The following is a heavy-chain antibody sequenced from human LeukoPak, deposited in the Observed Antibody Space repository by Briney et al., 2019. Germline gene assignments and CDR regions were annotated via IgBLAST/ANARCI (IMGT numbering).Heavy chain of an antibody. Sequence: SETLSLTCAVSGGSISSRTYYWGWIRQPPGKGLEWIGSIYYSGSTYYNPSLKSRLTISVDTSKNQFSLKLSSVTAADTSVYYCARVSGSYYDAFDYWGQGTLVTVPS. CDR3: ARVSGSYYDAFDY. V-gene: IGHV4-39*01. CDR2: IYYSGST. CDR1: GGSISSRTYY. D-gene: IGHD1-26*01. J-gene: IGHJ4*02.